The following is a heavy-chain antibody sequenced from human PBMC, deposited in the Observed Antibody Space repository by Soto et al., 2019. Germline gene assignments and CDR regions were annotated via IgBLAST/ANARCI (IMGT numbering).Heavy chain of an antibody. J-gene: IGHJ4*02. CDR1: GFTLSSYG. CDR2: ISGSGGST. CDR3: AKGAYYHGSGSYFPFDY. D-gene: IGHD3-10*01. V-gene: IGHV3-23*01. Sequence: EVKMLESGGGWVQPGGSLRLSCAASGFTLSSYGMSWVRQTPGQGLGCVPAISGSGGSTYYADSVKGGFTISRDNSKNTLYLQMNSLRAEDTAVYYCAKGAYYHGSGSYFPFDYWGQGTLVTVSS.